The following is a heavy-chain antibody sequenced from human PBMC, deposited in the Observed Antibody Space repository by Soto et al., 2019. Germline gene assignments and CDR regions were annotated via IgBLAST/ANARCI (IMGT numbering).Heavy chain of an antibody. V-gene: IGHV3-30*18. Sequence: QVQLVESGGGVVQPGRSLRLSCAASGFTFSSYGMHWVRQAPGKGLEWVAVISYDGSNKYYADSVKGRFTISRDNSKNTLYLQMNSLRAEDTAVYYCAKEQLSAGDAYYYYYGMDVWGQGTTVTVSS. CDR1: GFTFSSYG. CDR3: AKEQLSAGDAYYYYYGMDV. CDR2: ISYDGSNK. D-gene: IGHD6-6*01. J-gene: IGHJ6*02.